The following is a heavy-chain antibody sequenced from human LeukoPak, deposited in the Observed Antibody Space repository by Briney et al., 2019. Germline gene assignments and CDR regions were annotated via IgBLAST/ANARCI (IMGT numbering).Heavy chain of an antibody. CDR1: GFTFRSYW. CDR3: ARGITIFDH. Sequence: GGSLRLSCAASGFTFRSYWMSWVRQAPGKGLEWVANIKQDGSEKYYVDSVKGRFTISRDNAKNSLYLQMNSLRAEDTAVYYCARGITIFDHRGQGTLVTVSS. CDR2: IKQDGSEK. D-gene: IGHD3-3*01. V-gene: IGHV3-7*01. J-gene: IGHJ4*02.